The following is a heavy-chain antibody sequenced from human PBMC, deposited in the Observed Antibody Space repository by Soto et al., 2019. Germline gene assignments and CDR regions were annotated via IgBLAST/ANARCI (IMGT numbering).Heavy chain of an antibody. V-gene: IGHV4-34*01. CDR1: GGSFSGYY. D-gene: IGHD3-3*01. J-gene: IGHJ6*02. CDR2: INHSGST. Sequence: SETLSLTCAVYGGSFSGYYWSWIRQPPGKGLEWIGEINHSGSTNYNPSLKSRVTISVDTSKNQFSLKLSSVTAADTAVYYCARGTRINLYYDFGSGYYGRGMDVWGQGTTVTVSS. CDR3: ARGTRINLYYDFGSGYYGRGMDV.